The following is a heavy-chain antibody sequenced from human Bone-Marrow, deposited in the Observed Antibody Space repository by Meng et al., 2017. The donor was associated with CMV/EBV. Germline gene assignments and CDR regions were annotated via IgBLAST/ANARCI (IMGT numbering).Heavy chain of an antibody. CDR2: INSDGSST. V-gene: IGHV3-74*01. CDR3: ARDSNHGSGSYYSPYYYYGMDV. J-gene: IGHJ6*02. Sequence: GESLKISCAASGFTFSSDWMHWVRQAPGKGLVWISRINSDGSSTSYADSVKGRFTISRDNAKNSLYLQMNSLRAEDTAVYYCARDSNHGSGSYYSPYYYYGMDVWGQGTTVTVSS. CDR1: GFTFSSDW. D-gene: IGHD3-10*01.